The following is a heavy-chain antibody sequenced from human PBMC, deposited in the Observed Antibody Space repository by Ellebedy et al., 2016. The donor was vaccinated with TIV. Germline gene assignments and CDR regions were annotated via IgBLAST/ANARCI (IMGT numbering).Heavy chain of an antibody. D-gene: IGHD6-25*01. CDR3: ARGSEGSGFDY. CDR1: QFNFNSYT. Sequence: GESLKISCAASQFNFNSYTIHWVSQAPGKGLEWVAFISSDGNIKDYADSVKGRFTISRDNSKKTVYLQMNSLRSEDTAVHYCARGSEGSGFDYWGQGTLVTVSS. CDR2: ISSDGNIK. J-gene: IGHJ4*02. V-gene: IGHV3-30-3*01.